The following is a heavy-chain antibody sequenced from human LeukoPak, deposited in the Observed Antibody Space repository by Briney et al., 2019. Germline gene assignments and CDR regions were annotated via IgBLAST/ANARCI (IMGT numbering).Heavy chain of an antibody. CDR3: AKVAGDRMDY. Sequence: ASVKVSCKASGYTFATYGFCWVRQAPGHGLEWMGWISANTGKTDYAQKFQGRVTMTTDTSTSTAYMELRSPRPDDTAVYYCAKVAGDRMDYWGQGTLLTVSS. V-gene: IGHV1-18*01. D-gene: IGHD6-13*01. J-gene: IGHJ4*02. CDR1: GYTFATYG. CDR2: ISANTGKT.